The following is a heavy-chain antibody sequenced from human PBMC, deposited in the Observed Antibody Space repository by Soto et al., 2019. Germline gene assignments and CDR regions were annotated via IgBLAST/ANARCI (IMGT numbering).Heavy chain of an antibody. D-gene: IGHD3-10*01. V-gene: IGHV3-30*18. CDR2: ISVDGSNE. CDR3: AKTWFGESPAWFDP. Sequence: GGSLRLSCAASGFTFSGYGMHWVRQAPGKGLEWLGLISVDGSNEYYGDSVKVRFTISRDNSKNTLYLQMNSLRAEDTAVYYCAKTWFGESPAWFDPWGQGT. J-gene: IGHJ5*02. CDR1: GFTFSGYG.